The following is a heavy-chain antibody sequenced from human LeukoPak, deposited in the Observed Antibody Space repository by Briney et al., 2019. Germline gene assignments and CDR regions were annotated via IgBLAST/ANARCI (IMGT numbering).Heavy chain of an antibody. Sequence: SETLSLTCTVSGGSISSDYWSWIRQPPGKGLEWIGYIYYSGRTYYNPSLKSRITISVDTSKNQFSLKLSSVTAADTAVYYCARGFYSPHYWGQGTLVSVSS. V-gene: IGHV4-59*01. J-gene: IGHJ4*02. CDR2: IYYSGRT. CDR1: GGSISSDY. D-gene: IGHD4-11*01. CDR3: ARGFYSPHY.